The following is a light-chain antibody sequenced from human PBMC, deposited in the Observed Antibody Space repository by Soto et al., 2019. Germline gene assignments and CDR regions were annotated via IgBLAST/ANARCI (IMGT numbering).Light chain of an antibody. CDR3: LQTTQLWT. J-gene: IGKJ1*01. Sequence: IVLAQTPLSSPVTLGQPPSISCRCSETLVHSDGNTYLSWVQQRPGQPPRXLIYKISNRFSGVQDRFSGSGAGTDSTLKIRRVEVEDVGVYYCLQTTQLWTCGQGTKVDIK. CDR2: KIS. V-gene: IGKV2-24*01. CDR1: ETLVHSDGNTY.